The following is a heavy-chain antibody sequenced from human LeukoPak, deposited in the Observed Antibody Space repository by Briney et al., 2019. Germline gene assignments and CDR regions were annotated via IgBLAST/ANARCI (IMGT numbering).Heavy chain of an antibody. CDR1: GFTFSSYS. CDR2: INWNGGST. CDR3: ARRSGSFPLSYWYFDL. D-gene: IGHD3-10*01. J-gene: IGHJ2*01. V-gene: IGHV3-20*04. Sequence: GGSLRLSCAASGFTFSSYSMNWVRQAPGKGLEWVSGINWNGGSTAYADSMKGRFTISRDNAKNSLYLQMNSLRAEDTALYYCARRSGSFPLSYWYFDLWGRGTLVTVSS.